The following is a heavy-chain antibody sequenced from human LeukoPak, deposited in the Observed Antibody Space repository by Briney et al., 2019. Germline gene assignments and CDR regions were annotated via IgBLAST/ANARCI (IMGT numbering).Heavy chain of an antibody. CDR1: GFTFSNYG. V-gene: IGHV3-53*01. CDR3: ARGNWNDDIDY. D-gene: IGHD1-20*01. Sequence: GGSLRLSCVASGFTFSNYGMHWVRQAPGKGLEWVSVIYSGGSTYYADSVKGRFTISRDNSKNTLYLQMNSLRAEDTAVYYCARGNWNDDIDYWGQGTLVTVSS. J-gene: IGHJ4*02. CDR2: IYSGGST.